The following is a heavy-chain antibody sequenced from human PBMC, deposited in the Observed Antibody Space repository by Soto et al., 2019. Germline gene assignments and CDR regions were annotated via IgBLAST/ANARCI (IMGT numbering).Heavy chain of an antibody. CDR2: VNPILSMS. CDR3: ASSYGSGYRAFDY. Sequence: QVQLVQSGAEVKRPGSSVKVSCKASGDTFNFYSINWVRQAPGVGLEWVGRVNPILSMSNYAQRFQGRVTMTAEKSTSTASMELRSLGSEDTAIYYCASSYGSGYRAFDYWGQGALVTVSS. CDR1: GDTFNFYS. D-gene: IGHD3-10*01. V-gene: IGHV1-69*02. J-gene: IGHJ4*02.